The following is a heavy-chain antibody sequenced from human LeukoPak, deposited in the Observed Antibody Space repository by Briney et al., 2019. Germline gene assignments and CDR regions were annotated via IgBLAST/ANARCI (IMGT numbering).Heavy chain of an antibody. CDR2: ISSNGGST. D-gene: IGHD4-23*01. CDR1: GFTFSSYA. J-gene: IGHJ3*02. Sequence: PGGSLRLSCAASGFTFSSYAMHWVRQAPGKGLEFVSAISSNGGSTYYANSVKGRFTISRDNSKNTLYLQMGSLRAEDMAVYYCARAPRGVVMGGNAFDIWGRGTMVTVSS. V-gene: IGHV3-64*01. CDR3: ARAPRGVVMGGNAFDI.